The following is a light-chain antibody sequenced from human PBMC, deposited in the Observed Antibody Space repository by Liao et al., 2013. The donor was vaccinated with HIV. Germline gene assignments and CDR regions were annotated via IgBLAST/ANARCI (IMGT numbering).Light chain of an antibody. CDR2: EDT. Sequence: SYEMTQPPSVSVSPGQTASVTCSGDGLGDKYVSWYQQRPGHSPILVIYEDTKRPSGIPERFSGSNSGNTATLTISGTQAMDEADYYCQAWDSSTAVFGGGTKLTVL. CDR1: GLGDKY. CDR3: QAWDSSTAV. J-gene: IGLJ2*01. V-gene: IGLV3-1*01.